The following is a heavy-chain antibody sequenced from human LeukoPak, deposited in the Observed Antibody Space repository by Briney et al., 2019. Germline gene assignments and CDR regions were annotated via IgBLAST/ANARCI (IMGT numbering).Heavy chain of an antibody. V-gene: IGHV3-48*03. Sequence: PGGSVRLLHAASGLPLNIHEMKCVRQPPGKALEWLSYFSGSGDTMYYAESVRGRFTISRDNAKTSLYLQMNSLRTEDSALYSCARGAVAGTPPVDYWGPGTLVTVSP. CDR1: GLPLNIHE. J-gene: IGHJ4*02. D-gene: IGHD6-19*01. CDR3: ARGAVAGTPPVDY. CDR2: FSGSGDTM.